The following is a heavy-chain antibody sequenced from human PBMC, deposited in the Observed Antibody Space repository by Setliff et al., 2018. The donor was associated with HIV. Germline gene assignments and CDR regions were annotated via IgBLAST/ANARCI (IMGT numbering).Heavy chain of an antibody. CDR1: GYTFTSYG. J-gene: IGHJ3*02. Sequence: ASVKVSCKASGYTFTSYGISWVRQAPGQGLEWMRWISTYNGNTKYIQKPQGRVTMTTDTSTSTAYMELRSLRSDDTAMYYCARPSSPDCGGDCYPDAFDIWGQGTMVTVSS. CDR2: ISTYNGNT. CDR3: ARPSSPDCGGDCYPDAFDI. V-gene: IGHV1-18*01. D-gene: IGHD2-21*01.